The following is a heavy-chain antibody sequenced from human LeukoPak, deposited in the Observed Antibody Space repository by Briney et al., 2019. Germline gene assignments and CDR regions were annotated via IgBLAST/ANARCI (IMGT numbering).Heavy chain of an antibody. Sequence: PGGSLRLSCAASGFTFSSYWMHWVRQAPGKGLVWVSRINSDGSSTSYADSVKGRFTISRDNAKNTLYLQMNSLRAEDTAVYYCARAGPYDSSGYYGGGIDYWGQGTLVTVSS. CDR1: GFTFSSYW. V-gene: IGHV3-74*01. D-gene: IGHD3-22*01. CDR3: ARAGPYDSSGYYGGGIDY. J-gene: IGHJ4*02. CDR2: INSDGSST.